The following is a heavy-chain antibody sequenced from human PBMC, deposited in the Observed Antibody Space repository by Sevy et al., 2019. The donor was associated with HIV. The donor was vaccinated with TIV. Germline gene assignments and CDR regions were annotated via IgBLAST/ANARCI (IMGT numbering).Heavy chain of an antibody. D-gene: IGHD2-15*01. J-gene: IGHJ4*02. CDR3: VPSGGGHAGY. CDR1: GFTLSSRW. Sequence: GGSLRLSCAASGFTLSSRWMSWVRQAPGKGLEWVANIKQDGSEKYYVDSVKDRFTISRDNGKNSLYLQMNSLRAEDTAVYYCVPSGGGHAGYWGQGTLVTVSS. CDR2: IKQDGSEK. V-gene: IGHV3-7*01.